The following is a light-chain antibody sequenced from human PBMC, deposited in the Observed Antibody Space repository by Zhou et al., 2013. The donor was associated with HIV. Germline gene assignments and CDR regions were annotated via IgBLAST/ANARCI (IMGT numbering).Light chain of an antibody. V-gene: IGKV1-8*01. CDR2: AAS. CDR3: QQVNNYPRT. Sequence: AIRITQSPSSLSASTGDRVTITCRASEDISTYLAWYQQKSGKAPKILMYAASTLQSAVPSRFSGSGSGTDFTLTISSLQPEDFATYYCQQVNNYPRTFGQGTKVEIK. CDR1: EDISTY. J-gene: IGKJ1*01.